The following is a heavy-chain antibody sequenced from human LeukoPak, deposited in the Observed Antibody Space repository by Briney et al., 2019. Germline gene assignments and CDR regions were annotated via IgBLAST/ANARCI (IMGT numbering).Heavy chain of an antibody. J-gene: IGHJ4*02. V-gene: IGHV1-8*01. D-gene: IGHD7-27*01. CDR1: GYTFTSHD. Sequence: ASVKVSCKASGYTFTSHDFNWVRQATGQRPEWMGWMSPNSGDTGYAQKFQDRVTMTRNTSISTAYMELSSLRSDDTAVYYCARGPPNWGYDYWGPGTLVTVSS. CDR3: ARGPPNWGYDY. CDR2: MSPNSGDT.